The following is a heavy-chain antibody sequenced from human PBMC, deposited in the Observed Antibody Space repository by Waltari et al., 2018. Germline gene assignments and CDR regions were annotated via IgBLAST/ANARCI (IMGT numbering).Heavy chain of an antibody. V-gene: IGHV3-66*01. CDR2: IYSGGVT. J-gene: IGHJ4*02. Sequence: EVQLVESGGGLVQPGGSLGLSCAVSGFTISNTYMSWVRQAPGKGLGWVSRIYSGGVTDYPDSVKGRFTISRDSSKNILYFQMNSLRAEDTAVYYCAARNPAAPGWGQGTLVTVSS. CDR3: AARNPAAPG. D-gene: IGHD6-13*01. CDR1: GFTISNTY.